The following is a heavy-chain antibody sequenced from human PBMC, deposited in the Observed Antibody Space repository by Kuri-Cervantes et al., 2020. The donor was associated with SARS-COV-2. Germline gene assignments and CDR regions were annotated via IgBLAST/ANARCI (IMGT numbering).Heavy chain of an antibody. CDR1: GFLFSASA. J-gene: IGHJ5*02. D-gene: IGHD1-14*01. CDR3: AKDSGNLRYTVDP. Sequence: GGSLRLSCEVSGFLFSASAIHWVRQGSGKGLEWVAVISYDGSNKYYADSVKGRFTISRDNSKNTLYLQMNSLRAEDTAVYYCAKDSGNLRYTVDPWGQGTLVTVSS. CDR2: ISYDGSNK. V-gene: IGHV3-30-3*01.